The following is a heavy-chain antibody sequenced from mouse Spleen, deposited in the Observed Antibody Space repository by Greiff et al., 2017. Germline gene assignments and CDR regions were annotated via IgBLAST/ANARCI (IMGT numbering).Heavy chain of an antibody. CDR3: ARDYDYDEDAMYY. J-gene: IGHJ4*01. V-gene: IGHV1-52*01. CDR2: IDPSDSET. Sequence: QVQLQQPGAELVRPGSSVKLSCKASGYTFTSYWMHWVKQRPIQGLEWIGNIDPSDSETHYNQKFKDKATLTVDKSSSTAYMQLSSLTSEDSAVYYCARDYDYDEDAMYYWGQGTSVTVSS. CDR1: GYTFTSYW. D-gene: IGHD2-4*01.